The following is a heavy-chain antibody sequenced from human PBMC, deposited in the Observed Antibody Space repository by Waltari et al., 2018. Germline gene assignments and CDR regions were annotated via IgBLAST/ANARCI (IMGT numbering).Heavy chain of an antibody. J-gene: IGHJ4*02. V-gene: IGHV4-38-2*02. CDR3: ARSTDILTGYYTYYFDY. Sequence: QVQLQESGPGLVKPSETLSLTCTVSGYSISSGYYWDWIRQTPGKGMEWIGSISHSGSTYYNPSLKSRVTISVDTSKNQFSLKLSSVTAADTAVYYCARSTDILTGYYTYYFDYWGQGTLVTVSS. CDR2: ISHSGST. D-gene: IGHD3-9*01. CDR1: GYSISSGYY.